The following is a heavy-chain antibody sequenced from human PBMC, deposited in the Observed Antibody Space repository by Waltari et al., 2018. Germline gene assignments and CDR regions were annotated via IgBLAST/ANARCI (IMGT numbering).Heavy chain of an antibody. CDR3: ARVGRSNWFHDS. CDR2: IYYAGST. CDR1: NVSLTDYF. Sequence: QVQLQESGPGLVKPSETLSVPRTVSNVSLTDYFWRWIRQPPGKGLEWIGFIYYAGSTKYNPSLKSRVTISVDTSENHFSLGLSSVTAADTAFYYCARVGRSNWFHDSWGQGTLVTVSS. V-gene: IGHV4-59*01. J-gene: IGHJ4*02. D-gene: IGHD4-4*01.